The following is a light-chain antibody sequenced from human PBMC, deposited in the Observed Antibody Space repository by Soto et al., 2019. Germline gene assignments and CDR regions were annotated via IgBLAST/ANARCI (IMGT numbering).Light chain of an antibody. V-gene: IGLV2-11*01. Sequence: QSVLTQPRSVSGSPGQSVTISCTGTSSDVGGYKYVSWYQQHPGKAPKLMINDVSKRPSGVPDRFSGSKSGNTASLTISGLQAEDEADYYCCFYTGSYTWVFGGGTQLTVL. J-gene: IGLJ3*02. CDR1: SSDVGGYKY. CDR2: DVS. CDR3: CFYTGSYTWV.